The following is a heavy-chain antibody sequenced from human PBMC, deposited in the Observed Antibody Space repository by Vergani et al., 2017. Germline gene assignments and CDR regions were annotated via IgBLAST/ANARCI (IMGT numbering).Heavy chain of an antibody. CDR3: ARGALWWLRQIDS. V-gene: IGHV4-59*01. CDR2: IYDSGDT. CDR1: GDSMNTYY. Sequence: QVQLQESGPGLVKPSETLSLTCSVSGDSMNTYYWTWIRQPPGKGLEWIGYIYDSGDTKYNPPLKSRVTMSLDTSKNQFSLNLYSVTAADTAVYYWARGALWWLRQIDSWGQGTLVTVSS. D-gene: IGHD2-21*01. J-gene: IGHJ4*02.